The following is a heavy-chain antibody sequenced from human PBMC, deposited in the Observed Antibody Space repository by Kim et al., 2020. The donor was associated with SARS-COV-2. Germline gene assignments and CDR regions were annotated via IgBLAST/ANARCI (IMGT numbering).Heavy chain of an antibody. CDR3: ARVYDFPDY. J-gene: IGHJ4*02. V-gene: IGHV1-18*01. Sequence: GNTNYAQKLQGRVTMTTDTSTSTAYIELRSLRSDDTAVYYCARVYDFPDYWGQGTLVTVSS. CDR2: GNT. D-gene: IGHD3-3*01.